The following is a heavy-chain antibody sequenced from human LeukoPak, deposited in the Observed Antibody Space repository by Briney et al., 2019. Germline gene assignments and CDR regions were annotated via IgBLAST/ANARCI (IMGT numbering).Heavy chain of an antibody. V-gene: IGHV4-4*07. J-gene: IGHJ5*02. Sequence: PSETLSLTCTVSGGSISSYYWSWIRQPAGKGLEWIGRIYTSGSTNYNPSLKSRVTMSVDTSKNQFSLKLSSVTAADTAVYYCARDTGSSGRYWFDPWGQGTLVTVSS. CDR2: IYTSGST. CDR3: ARDTGSSGRYWFDP. D-gene: IGHD6-19*01. CDR1: GGSISSYY.